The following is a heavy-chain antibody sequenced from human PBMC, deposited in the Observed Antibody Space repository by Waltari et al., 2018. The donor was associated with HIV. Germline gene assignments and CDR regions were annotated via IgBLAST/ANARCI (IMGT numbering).Heavy chain of an antibody. CDR3: AKDFDY. J-gene: IGHJ4*02. Sequence: ESGGGVVQPGGSLRLSCPASGFTFSSYGMHWVRQAPGKGLEWVAFIRYDGSNKYYADSVKGRFTISRDNSKNTLYLQMNSLRAEDTAVYYCAKDFDYWGQGTLVTVSS. CDR1: GFTFSSYG. CDR2: IRYDGSNK. V-gene: IGHV3-30*02.